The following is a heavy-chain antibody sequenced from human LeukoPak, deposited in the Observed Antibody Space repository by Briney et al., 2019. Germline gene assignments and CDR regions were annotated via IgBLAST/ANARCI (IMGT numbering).Heavy chain of an antibody. CDR1: GYSFTSYW. D-gene: IGHD3-10*01. V-gene: IGHV5-51*01. CDR3: ARQIPRKYYYGSGSIYYFDY. CDR2: IYPGDSDT. Sequence: GESLKISCKGSGYSFTSYWIGWVRQMPGKGLEWMGIIYPGDSDTRYSPSFQGQVTISADKSISTAYLQWSSLKASDTDMYYCARQIPRKYYYGSGSIYYFDYWGQGTLVTVSS. J-gene: IGHJ4*02.